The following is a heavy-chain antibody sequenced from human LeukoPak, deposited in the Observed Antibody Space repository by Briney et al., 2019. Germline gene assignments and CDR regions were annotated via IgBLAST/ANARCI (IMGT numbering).Heavy chain of an antibody. D-gene: IGHD3-10*01. CDR2: IVYDGSHQ. Sequence: PGSSLRLSCAASGFPFNRCGVHWARHARGKGREWVAVIVYDGSHQYYTASVKGRFTISRDNSKNTAFLQMDSLRDEDTGVYYCVKGSGTNDYGMDTWGEGTTVTVPS. J-gene: IGHJ6*04. CDR3: VKGSGTNDYGMDT. V-gene: IGHV3-30*18. CDR1: GFPFNRCG.